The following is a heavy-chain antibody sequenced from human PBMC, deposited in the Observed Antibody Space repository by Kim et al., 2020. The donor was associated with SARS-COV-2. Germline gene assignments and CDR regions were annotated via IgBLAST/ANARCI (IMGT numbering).Heavy chain of an antibody. J-gene: IGHJ4*02. D-gene: IGHD3-3*01. CDR3: ARGEDYDFWSGYYSYFDF. CDR2: INPNSGGT. Sequence: ASVKVSCKASGYTFTGYYMHWVRQAPGQGLEWMGWINPNSGGTNYAQKFQGRVTMTRDTSISSAYMELSRLRSDDTAVYYCARGEDYDFWSGYYSYFDFWGQGTLLTVSS. V-gene: IGHV1-2*02. CDR1: GYTFTGYY.